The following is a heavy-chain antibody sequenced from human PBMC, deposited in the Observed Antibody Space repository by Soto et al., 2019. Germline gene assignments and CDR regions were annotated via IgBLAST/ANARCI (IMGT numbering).Heavy chain of an antibody. CDR1: GFNIRSHG. D-gene: IGHD1-20*01. J-gene: IGHJ4*02. V-gene: IGHV3-48*02. CDR3: VREAITGHLDF. CDR2: ISTSSNVI. Sequence: EVQLVESGGTLVQPGGSLRLSCEGSGFNIRSHGMHWVRQAPGKGLEWIAYISTSSNVIYYADSVTGRFTISRDNDINSLSLQMNSLKDDDTALYYCVREAITGHLDFWGQGTLVSVSS.